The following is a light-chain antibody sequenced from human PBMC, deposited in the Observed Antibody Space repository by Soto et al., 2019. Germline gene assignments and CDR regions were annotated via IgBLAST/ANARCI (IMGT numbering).Light chain of an antibody. CDR2: RPF. CDR1: QTIASRY. Sequence: EIVLTQSPGTLSLSPGERATLSCRASQTIASRYLAWYQHQPGQAPGLLIYRPFASPPWILDGFRGGGSGTDFTLTISRLEREEFAVYYCQQYDTSPLTFGQGTRLHIK. J-gene: IGKJ5*01. CDR3: QQYDTSPLT. V-gene: IGKV3-20*01.